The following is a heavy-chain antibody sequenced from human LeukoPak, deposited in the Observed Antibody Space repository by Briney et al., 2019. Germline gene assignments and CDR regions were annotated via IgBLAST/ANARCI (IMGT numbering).Heavy chain of an antibody. CDR3: ARDGGGNWNDESEWFDP. D-gene: IGHD1-20*01. CDR1: GYTFTNYY. CDR2: INPNSGGA. Sequence: ASXXVSCKASGYTFTNYYIHWVRQAPGQGLEWMGRINPNSGGANYAQKVQGRVTMTRDTSITTAYMELTSLRADDTAVYYCARDGGGNWNDESEWFDPWGQGTLVTVSS. V-gene: IGHV1-2*06. J-gene: IGHJ5*02.